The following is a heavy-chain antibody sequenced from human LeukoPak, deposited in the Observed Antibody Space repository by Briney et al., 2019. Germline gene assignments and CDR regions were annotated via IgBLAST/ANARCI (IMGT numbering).Heavy chain of an antibody. CDR2: ISYDGSNN. CDR3: AKVTTVRTVDAFDI. V-gene: IGHV3-30*18. CDR1: GFTFSSYG. Sequence: GGSLRLSCAASGFTFSSYGMHWVRQAPGKGLEWVAVISYDGSNNNYAASVKGRFTISRDNSKNTLYLQMNSLRAEDTAVYYCAKVTTVRTVDAFDIWGQGTMVTVSS. J-gene: IGHJ3*02. D-gene: IGHD4-17*01.